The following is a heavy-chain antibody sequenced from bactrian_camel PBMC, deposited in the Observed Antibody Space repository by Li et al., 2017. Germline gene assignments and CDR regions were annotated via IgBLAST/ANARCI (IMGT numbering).Heavy chain of an antibody. CDR3: AATDRLWTGSTLPPSSWYHY. Sequence: VQLVESGGGLAQPGGSLTLSCVTSGFTFSWLDTSWVRQAPGKEREAVAGMSTLDGYKLWADSVKGRFTISQDAAKTTLYLQMNSLKPEDTAMYYCAATDRLWTGSTLPPSSWYHYWGQGTQVTVS. D-gene: IGHD4*01. CDR2: MSTLDGYK. V-gene: IGHV3S40*01. J-gene: IGHJ4*01. CDR1: GFTFSWLD.